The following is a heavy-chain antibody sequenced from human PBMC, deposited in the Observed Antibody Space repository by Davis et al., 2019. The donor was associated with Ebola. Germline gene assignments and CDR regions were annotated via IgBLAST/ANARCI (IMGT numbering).Heavy chain of an antibody. Sequence: ASVKVSCKASGYTFTNYGITWVRQAPGQGLEWMGWINPHNGNTNYAQNVQGRVTMTTDTSTSTAYMEVVSLKSDDTAVYYCARAQFPTTSDHWGQGTLVTVSS. CDR1: GYTFTNYG. D-gene: IGHD1-1*01. J-gene: IGHJ4*02. CDR2: INPHNGNT. V-gene: IGHV1-18*04. CDR3: ARAQFPTTSDH.